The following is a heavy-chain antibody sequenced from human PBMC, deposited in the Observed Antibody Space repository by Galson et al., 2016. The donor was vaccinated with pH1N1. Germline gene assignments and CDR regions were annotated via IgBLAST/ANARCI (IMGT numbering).Heavy chain of an antibody. CDR3: ARHQSSSDDYFFYNMDV. Sequence: QSGAEVKKPGESLKISCKGSGYIFSTFWIGWVRQMPGKGPEWMGIVYPGDSDTRYNPSFKGQVTISVDKSISTAYLQWSSLKASDSAIYFRARHQSSSDDYFFYNMDVWGQGTTVTVSS. CDR2: VYPGDSDT. CDR1: GYIFSTFW. D-gene: IGHD6-6*01. J-gene: IGHJ6*02. V-gene: IGHV5-51*01.